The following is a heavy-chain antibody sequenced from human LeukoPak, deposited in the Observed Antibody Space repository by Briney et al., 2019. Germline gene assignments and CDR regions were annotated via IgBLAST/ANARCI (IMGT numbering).Heavy chain of an antibody. D-gene: IGHD3-10*01. Sequence: SETLSLTCAVYGGSFSGYYWSWIRQPPGKGLEWIGETNHSGSTNYNPSLQSRVTISVDTSKSQFSLKLSSVTAADTAVYYCARDSMVRGFDYWGQGTLVTVSS. J-gene: IGHJ4*02. CDR1: GGSFSGYY. CDR2: TNHSGST. V-gene: IGHV4-34*01. CDR3: ARDSMVRGFDY.